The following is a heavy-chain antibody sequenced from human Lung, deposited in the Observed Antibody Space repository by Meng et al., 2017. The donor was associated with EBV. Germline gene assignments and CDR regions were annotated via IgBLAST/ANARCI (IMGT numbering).Heavy chain of an antibody. J-gene: IGHJ4*02. CDR2: INPNSGGT. V-gene: IGHV1/OR15-1*04. CDR1: EYTFTDWC. CDR3: ARSPLDGYNYHFDY. Sequence: QVQLVQSGAEVKKPGASVKVSCKASEYTFTDWCIYWVRQAPGQGLEWMGRINPNSGGTTYSQKFQGRLTMTRDTSTSAVYMELSSLRSEDTAIYYCARSPLDGYNYHFDYWGQGTLVTVSS. D-gene: IGHD5-24*01.